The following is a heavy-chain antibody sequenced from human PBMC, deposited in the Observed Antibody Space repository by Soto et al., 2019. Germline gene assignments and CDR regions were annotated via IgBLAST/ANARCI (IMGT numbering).Heavy chain of an antibody. CDR3: ARRAVVAVTGSLDNWLDP. D-gene: IGHD2-21*01. J-gene: IGHJ5*02. V-gene: IGHV4-59*01. CDR2: VYNSGST. Sequence: SETLSLTCTVSGGSITSYNWNWLRQPPGKALEWIGYVYNSGSTNYNPSPKSRVTISVDTSKNQFSLKVNSVTAADTAVYYCARRAVVAVTGSLDNWLDPWGQGILVT. CDR1: GGSITSYN.